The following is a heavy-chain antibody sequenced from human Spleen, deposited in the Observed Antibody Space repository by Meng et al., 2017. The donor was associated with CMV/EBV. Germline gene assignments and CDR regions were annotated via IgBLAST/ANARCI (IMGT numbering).Heavy chain of an antibody. V-gene: IGHV3-53*01. J-gene: IGHJ6*02. CDR3: ARTQGGNYDISGALDV. CDR1: GSSVSSKY. Sequence: GGSLRLSCAASGSSVSSKYMSWVRQAPGKGLEWVAIIYNGDATYYADSVKGRFTISRDISKNTLYLQMSSLRAGDTAVYYCARTQGGNYDISGALDVWGQGTTVTVSS. D-gene: IGHD3-9*01. CDR2: IYNGDAT.